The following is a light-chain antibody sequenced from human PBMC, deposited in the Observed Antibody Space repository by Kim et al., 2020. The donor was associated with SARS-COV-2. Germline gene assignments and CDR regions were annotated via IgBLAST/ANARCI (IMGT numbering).Light chain of an antibody. V-gene: IGKV1-39*01. CDR1: QNIRNY. J-gene: IGKJ2*01. CDR3: QQSYTSHT. CDR2: AAS. Sequence: DIQMTQSPSSLSASVGDRVTITCRASQNIRNYLSWYQQKPGRAPKLLIYAASSLQSGVPSRFSGSGSGTDFTLTISSLQPEDFATYHCQQSYTSHTFGQGTNLEI.